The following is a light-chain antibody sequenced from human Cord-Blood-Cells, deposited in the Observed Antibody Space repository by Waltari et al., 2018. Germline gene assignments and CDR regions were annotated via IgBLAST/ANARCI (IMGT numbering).Light chain of an antibody. V-gene: IGLV2-14*01. CDR1: SSDVGCYNH. J-gene: IGLJ1*01. Sequence: QSALTQPASVSGSPGQSITIPCTGTSSDVGCYNHVSWYQQHPGKAPKLMIYDVSNRPSGVSNRFSGSKSGNTASLTISGLQAEDEADYYCSSYTSSSTLLYVFGTGTKVTVL. CDR3: SSYTSSSTLLYV. CDR2: DVS.